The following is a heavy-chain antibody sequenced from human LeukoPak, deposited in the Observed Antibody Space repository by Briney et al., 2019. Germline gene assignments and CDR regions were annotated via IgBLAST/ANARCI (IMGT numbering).Heavy chain of an antibody. D-gene: IGHD5-18*01. CDR1: GGSFSGYY. V-gene: IGHV4-34*01. J-gene: IGHJ4*02. CDR3: ARAPLANRGYSYGYGSYYFDY. CDR2: INHSGST. Sequence: PSETLSLTCAVYGGSFSGYYWSWIRQPPGKGLEWIGEINHSGSTNYNPSLKSRVTISVDTSKNQFSLKLSSVTAADTAVYYCARAPLANRGYSYGYGSYYFDYWGQGTLVTVSS.